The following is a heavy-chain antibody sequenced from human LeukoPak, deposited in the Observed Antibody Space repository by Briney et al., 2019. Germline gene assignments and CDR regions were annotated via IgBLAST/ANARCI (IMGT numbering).Heavy chain of an antibody. CDR1: GFPLCSSA. V-gene: IGHV3-23*01. D-gene: IGHD6-25*01. J-gene: IGHJ4*02. CDR3: AKGSAAGRPYYFDY. CDR2: IDSTGAYT. Sequence: GGAPRLSFAASGFPLCSSALSWVRPAPGEGVEGGSAIDSTGAYTWYADSVKGRFTISKDSSKTILYLQMNSLRAEDAAVYFCAKGSAAGRPYYFDYWGQGTLVTVSS.